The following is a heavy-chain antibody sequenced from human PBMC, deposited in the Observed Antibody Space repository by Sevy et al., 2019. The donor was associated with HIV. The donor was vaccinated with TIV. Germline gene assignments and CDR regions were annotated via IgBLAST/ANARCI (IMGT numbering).Heavy chain of an antibody. D-gene: IGHD3-3*01. V-gene: IGHV4-34*01. CDR2: INHSGST. Sequence: SETLSLTCAVYGGSFSGYYWSWIRQPPGKGLEWIGEINHSGSTNYNPSLKSRVTISVETSKNQFSLKLSSVTAADTAVYYCARGLGYDFWSGYYGMDVWGQGTTVTVSS. J-gene: IGHJ6*02. CDR1: GGSFSGYY. CDR3: ARGLGYDFWSGYYGMDV.